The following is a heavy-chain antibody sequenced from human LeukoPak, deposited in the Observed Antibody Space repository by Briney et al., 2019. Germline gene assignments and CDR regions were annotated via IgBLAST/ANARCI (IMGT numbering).Heavy chain of an antibody. CDR2: ISGDGDST. CDR3: AKDKASSGYKN. V-gene: IGHV3-43*02. CDR1: GFTFDDYA. J-gene: IGHJ4*02. D-gene: IGHD5-12*01. Sequence: PGGSLRLSCAASGFTFDDYAMHWVRQGPGKGLEWVSLISGDGDSTYYADSVKGRFTISRDNGKNSLYLQTNSLRTEDTALYYCAKDKASSGYKNWGQGTLVTVSS.